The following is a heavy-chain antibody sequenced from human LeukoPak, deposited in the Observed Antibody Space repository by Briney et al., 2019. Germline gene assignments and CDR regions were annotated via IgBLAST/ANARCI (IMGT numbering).Heavy chain of an antibody. CDR2: ISADARST. J-gene: IGHJ3*01. CDR1: GFIFSNYE. Sequence: GGSLRLSCAASGFIFSNYEMNWVRQAPGKGLEWVSAISADARSTYHADSVKGRFTISRDNSKTTLYLQMNSLRADDTAVYYCAMKAVPRPRLHDAFDFWGQGTVVSVSS. CDR3: AMKAVPRPRLHDAFDF. D-gene: IGHD5-24*01. V-gene: IGHV3-23*01.